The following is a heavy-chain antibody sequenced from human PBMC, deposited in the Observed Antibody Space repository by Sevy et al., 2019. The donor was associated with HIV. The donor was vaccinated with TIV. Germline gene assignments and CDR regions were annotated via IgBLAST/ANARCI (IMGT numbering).Heavy chain of an antibody. CDR3: AGQSLGWYNWFDP. J-gene: IGHJ5*02. CDR1: GYNFY. CDR2: VTPNSGAT. D-gene: IGHD6-19*01. V-gene: IGHV1-2*06. Sequence: ASVKVSCKASGYNFYIHWVRQAPGQGLEWMGRVTPNSGATSYAQKFQDRAAMTMDTSINTAYIELSGLKSDDTAIYYCAGQSLGWYNWFDPWGQGTLVTVSS.